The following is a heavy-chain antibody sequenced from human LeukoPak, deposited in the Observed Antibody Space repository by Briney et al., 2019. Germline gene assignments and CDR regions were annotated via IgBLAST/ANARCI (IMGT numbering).Heavy chain of an antibody. CDR1: GYTFTSYD. CDR2: MNPNSGNT. D-gene: IGHD1-26*01. J-gene: IGHJ5*02. Sequence: GASVKVSCKASGYTFTSYDINWVRQATGQGLEWMGWMNPNSGNTGYAQKFQGRVTMTRNTSISTAYMELSSLRSEDTAVYYCASRHISGSYWENWFDPWGQGTLVTVSS. CDR3: ASRHISGSYWENWFDP. V-gene: IGHV1-8*01.